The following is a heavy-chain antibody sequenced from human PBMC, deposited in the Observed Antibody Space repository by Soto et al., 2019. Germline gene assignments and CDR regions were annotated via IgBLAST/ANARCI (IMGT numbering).Heavy chain of an antibody. CDR1: GGTFSSYA. J-gene: IGHJ4*02. V-gene: IGHV1-69*01. CDR3: ARSSYCGGDCYGPFDY. D-gene: IGHD2-21*02. Sequence: QVQLVQSGAEVKKPGSSVKVSCKASGGTFSSYAISWVRQAPGQGLEWRGGISPVFGTANYAQKFQGRVTITADESTNTAYMELISLRSEDTAVYYCARSSYCGGDCYGPFDYWGQGTLVTVSS. CDR2: ISPVFGTA.